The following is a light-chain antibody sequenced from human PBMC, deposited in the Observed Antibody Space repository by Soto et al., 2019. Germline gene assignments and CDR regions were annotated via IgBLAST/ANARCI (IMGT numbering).Light chain of an antibody. CDR3: QQRSNWPIT. V-gene: IGKV3-11*01. CDR1: QSVSSY. J-gene: IGKJ3*01. CDR2: DAS. Sequence: EIVLTQSPATLSLSPGERATLSCRASQSVSSYLAWYQQKPGQAPRLLIYDASSRATGIPARFSGSGSGTDFTLTISSLEPEDFAVSYCQQRSNWPITFGPGTKVDIK.